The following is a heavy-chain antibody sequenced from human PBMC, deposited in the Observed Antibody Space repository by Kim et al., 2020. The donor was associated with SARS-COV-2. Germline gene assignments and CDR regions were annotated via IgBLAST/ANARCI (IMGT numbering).Heavy chain of an antibody. V-gene: IGHV3-33*01. CDR3: ARDLGDYSSGWYGGILDY. CDR2: IWYDGSNK. Sequence: GGSLRLSCAASGFTFSSYGMHWVRQAPGKGLEGVAVIWYDGSNKYYADSVKGRFTISRDNSKNTLYLQMNSLRAEDTAVYYCARDLGDYSSGWYGGILDYWGQGTLVTVSS. J-gene: IGHJ4*02. CDR1: GFTFSSYG. D-gene: IGHD6-19*01.